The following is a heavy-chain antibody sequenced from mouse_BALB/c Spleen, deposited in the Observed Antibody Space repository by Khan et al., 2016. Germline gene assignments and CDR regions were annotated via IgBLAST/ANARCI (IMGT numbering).Heavy chain of an antibody. D-gene: IGHD2-3*01. CDR1: GYTFTSYT. J-gene: IGHJ3*01. V-gene: IGHV1-4*01. CDR2: INPSSGYT. Sequence: QVQLQQSGAELARPGASVKMSCKASGYTFTSYTMHWVKQRPGQGLEWIGYINPSSGYTNYNQKFKDKDTLTADKSSSTAYMQLSSLTSDDSAVYYCARDGYYYWFAYWCQGTLVTVSA. CDR3: ARDGYYYWFAY.